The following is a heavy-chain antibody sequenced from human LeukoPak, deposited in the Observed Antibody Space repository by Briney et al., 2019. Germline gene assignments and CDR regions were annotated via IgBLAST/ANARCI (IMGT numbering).Heavy chain of an antibody. CDR1: GYTFTGYY. D-gene: IGHD6-13*01. CDR2: INPNSGGT. V-gene: IGHV1-2*02. Sequence: ASVKVSCKASGYTFTGYYMHWVRQAPGQGLEWMGWINPNSGGTNYAQKFQGRVTMTRNTSISTAYMELGSLRSEDTAVYYCAREGSSWSAEYFQHWGQGTLVTVSS. J-gene: IGHJ1*01. CDR3: AREGSSWSAEYFQH.